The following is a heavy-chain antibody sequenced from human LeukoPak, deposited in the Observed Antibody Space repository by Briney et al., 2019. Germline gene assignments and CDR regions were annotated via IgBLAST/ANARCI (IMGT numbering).Heavy chain of an antibody. CDR3: AHYQRDAFDI. CDR2: INHSGST. V-gene: IGHV4-34*01. Sequence: SETLSLTCAVYGGSFSGYYWSWIRQPPGKGLEWIGEINHSGSTNYNPSLKSRATISVDTSKNQFSLKLSSVTAADTAVYYCAHYQRDAFDIWGQGTMVTVSS. D-gene: IGHD3-10*01. CDR1: GGSFSGYY. J-gene: IGHJ3*02.